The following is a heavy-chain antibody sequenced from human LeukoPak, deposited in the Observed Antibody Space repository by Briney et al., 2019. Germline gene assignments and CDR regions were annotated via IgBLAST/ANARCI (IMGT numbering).Heavy chain of an antibody. Sequence: KPSETLSLTCTVSGDSVSSGSYFWSWIRQPPGKGLEWIGYIYYSGSTNYNPSLESRVTISVDTSKNQFSLKLNSVTAADTAVYYCARDHRIVATNYYYYAMDVWGQGTTVTVSS. J-gene: IGHJ6*02. D-gene: IGHD5-12*01. CDR2: IYYSGST. CDR1: GDSVSSGSYF. V-gene: IGHV4-61*01. CDR3: ARDHRIVATNYYYYAMDV.